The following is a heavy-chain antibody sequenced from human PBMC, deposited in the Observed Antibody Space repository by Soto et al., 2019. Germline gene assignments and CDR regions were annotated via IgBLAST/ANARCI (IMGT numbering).Heavy chain of an antibody. CDR2: INTYDGNT. CDR3: AASQQFDY. J-gene: IGHJ4*02. D-gene: IGHD6-13*01. CDR1: GYTFTSYG. Sequence: QVQLVQSGAEVKKPGASVKVSCKASGYTFTSYGINWVRQAPGQGLEWMGWINTYDGNTNHAQKFQGRVTMTTDTSTSTAYMELRSLSSDDTPVYYCAASQQFDYWGQGTLVTVSS. V-gene: IGHV1-18*01.